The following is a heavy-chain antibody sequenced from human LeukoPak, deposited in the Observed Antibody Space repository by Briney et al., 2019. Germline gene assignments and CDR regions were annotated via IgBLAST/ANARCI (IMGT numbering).Heavy chain of an antibody. V-gene: IGHV1-3*03. Sequence: GASVKVSCKASGYTFTSYAMHWVRQAPGQRLEWMGWINAGNGNTKYSQEFQGRVTITRDTSASTAYMELSSLKTEDTAVYYCARIGTVAGTPSTRRPIDYWGQGTLVTVSS. J-gene: IGHJ4*02. D-gene: IGHD6-19*01. CDR2: INAGNGNT. CDR1: GYTFTSYA. CDR3: ARIGTVAGTPSTRRPIDY.